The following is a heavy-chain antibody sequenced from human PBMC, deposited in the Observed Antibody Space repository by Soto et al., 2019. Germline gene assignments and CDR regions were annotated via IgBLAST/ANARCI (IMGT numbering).Heavy chain of an antibody. CDR1: GFTFSSYA. CDR2: ISYDGSNK. V-gene: IGHV3-30-3*01. CDR3: ARCSSGWYLPYYYYGMDV. D-gene: IGHD6-19*01. J-gene: IGHJ6*02. Sequence: QVQLVESGGGVVQPGRSLRLSCAASGFTFSSYAMHWVRQAPGKGLEWVAVISYDGSNKYYADSVKGRFTISRDNSKNTLYLQMNSLRAVDTAVYYCARCSSGWYLPYYYYGMDVWGQGTTVTVSS.